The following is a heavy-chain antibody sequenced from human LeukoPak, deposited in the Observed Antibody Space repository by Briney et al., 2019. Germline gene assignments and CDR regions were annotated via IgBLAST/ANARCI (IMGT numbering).Heavy chain of an antibody. CDR3: ARTDYGGNSVNY. Sequence: GRIYPSGSTNYNPSLKSRVTMSVDTSKNQFSLKLSSVTAADTAVYYCARTDYGGNSVNYWGQGTLVTVSS. CDR2: IYPSGST. J-gene: IGHJ4*02. D-gene: IGHD4-23*01. V-gene: IGHV4-4*07.